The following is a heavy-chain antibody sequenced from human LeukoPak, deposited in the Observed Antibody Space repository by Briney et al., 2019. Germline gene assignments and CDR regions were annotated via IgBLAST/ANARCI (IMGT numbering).Heavy chain of an antibody. CDR1: GFPFSSHS. CDR2: ISYDGSNT. V-gene: IGHV3-30*18. CDR3: AKASTVTTNGFSAIDI. D-gene: IGHD4-17*01. J-gene: IGHJ3*02. Sequence: GKSLRLSCVASGFPFSSHSIHWVRQAPGKGLEWVAVISYDGSNTYYAESVKGRFTISRDNAKNSLYLQMNDLRPDDTAVYYCAKASTVTTNGFSAIDIWGQGTRVTVS.